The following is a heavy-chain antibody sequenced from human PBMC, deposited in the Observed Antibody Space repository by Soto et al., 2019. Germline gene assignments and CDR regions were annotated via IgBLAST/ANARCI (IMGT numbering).Heavy chain of an antibody. V-gene: IGHV4-39*01. CDR2: IYYSGST. Sequence: SETLSLTCTVSGGSISSSSYYWGWIRQPPGKGLEWIGSIYYSGSTYYNPSLKSRVTISVDTSKNQFSLKLSSVTAADTAVYYCASSPYYYGSGSHPDWFDPWGQGTLVTVSS. CDR3: ASSPYYYGSGSHPDWFDP. CDR1: GGSISSSSYY. J-gene: IGHJ5*02. D-gene: IGHD3-10*01.